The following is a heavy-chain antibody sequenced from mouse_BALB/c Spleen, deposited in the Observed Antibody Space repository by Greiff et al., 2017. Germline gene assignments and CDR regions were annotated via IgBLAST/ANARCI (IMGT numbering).Heavy chain of an antibody. V-gene: IGHV1-4*02. CDR2: INPSSGYT. Sequence: VQLQESAAELARPGASVKMSCKASGYTFTSYTMHWVKQRPGQGLEWIGYINPSSGYTEYNQKFKDKTTLTADKSSSTAYMQLSSLTSEDSAVYYCARSQAMDYWGQGTSVTVSS. CDR3: ARSQAMDY. CDR1: GYTFTSYT. J-gene: IGHJ4*01.